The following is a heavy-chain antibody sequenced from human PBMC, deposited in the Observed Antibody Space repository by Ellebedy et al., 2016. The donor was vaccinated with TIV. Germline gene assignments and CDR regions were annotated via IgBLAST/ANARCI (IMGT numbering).Heavy chain of an antibody. V-gene: IGHV1-2*02. J-gene: IGHJ4*02. D-gene: IGHD6-19*01. CDR1: GYTFIDYH. Sequence: AASVKVSCKTSGYTFIDYHIHWVRQAPGQGREWMGWSNAKRGATIYVQKFHDRVTMTRDRAISTDFLEVTGLTSDDTAVYYCARNGVSGWSDFDYWGQGTLVTVSS. CDR2: SNAKRGAT. CDR3: ARNGVSGWSDFDY.